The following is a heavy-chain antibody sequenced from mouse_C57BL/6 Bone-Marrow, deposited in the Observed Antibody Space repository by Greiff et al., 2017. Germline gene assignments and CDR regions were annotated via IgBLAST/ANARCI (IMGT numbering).Heavy chain of an antibody. V-gene: IGHV5-6*01. Sequence: EVQLLESGGDLVKPGGSLKLSCAASGFTFSSYGMSWVRQTPDKRLEWVATISSGGSYTYYPDSVKGRFTISRDNAKNTQYLQMSSLKSEDAAMYCGAGWGLLYDFDYWGQGTTLTVSA. J-gene: IGHJ2*01. CDR2: ISSGGSYT. CDR3: AGWGLLYDFDY. D-gene: IGHD2-3*01. CDR1: GFTFSSYG.